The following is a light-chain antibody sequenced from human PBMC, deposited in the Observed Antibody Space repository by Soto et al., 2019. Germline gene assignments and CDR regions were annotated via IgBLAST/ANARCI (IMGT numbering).Light chain of an antibody. J-gene: IGKJ1*01. CDR3: QQYNSFIWT. CDR1: QSISSW. CDR2: KAS. Sequence: DIQMTQSPSILSASVGDSFTSICRASQSISSWLAWYQQKGGKAPKXXISKASNLDSGVPSRFSGSGYGTEFNLTISSLQPEDFATYYCQQYNSFIWTFGQGTKVDIK. V-gene: IGKV1-5*03.